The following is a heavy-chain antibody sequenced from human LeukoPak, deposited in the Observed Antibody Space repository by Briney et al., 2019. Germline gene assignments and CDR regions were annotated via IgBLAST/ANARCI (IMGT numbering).Heavy chain of an antibody. D-gene: IGHD3-10*01. V-gene: IGHV4-59*08. CDR1: GGSVSSYY. CDR3: AADPLWSAGAY. J-gene: IGHJ4*02. Sequence: PSETLSLTCTVSGGSVSSYYWSWIRQPPGKGLEWIGYIYYSGSTNYNPSLKSRVTISVDTSKNQFFLKFNSVTAADTAMYYCAADPLWSAGAYWGQGTLVTVSS. CDR2: IYYSGST.